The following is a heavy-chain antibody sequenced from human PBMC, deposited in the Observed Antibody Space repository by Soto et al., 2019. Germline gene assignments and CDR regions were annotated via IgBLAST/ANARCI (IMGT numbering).Heavy chain of an antibody. Sequence: QVVESGGGLVQPGGSLRLSCSASGFTFSNYNMHWVRQAPGKGLEYVSAISPNGGTTFYADSVRGRFTISRDNSKNTLYLQMSSLRAEDTAVYYCVKMSRPSDAFDVWGQGTTVTVSS. CDR2: ISPNGGTT. CDR3: VKMSRPSDAFDV. V-gene: IGHV3-64D*08. CDR1: GFTFSNYN. J-gene: IGHJ3*01.